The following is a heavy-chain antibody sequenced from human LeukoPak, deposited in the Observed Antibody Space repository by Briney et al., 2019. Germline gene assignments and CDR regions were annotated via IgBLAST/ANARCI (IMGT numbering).Heavy chain of an antibody. J-gene: IGHJ6*03. CDR3: ARGPKWLIYYYYYMDV. D-gene: IGHD6-19*01. CDR2: IYYSGST. V-gene: IGHV4-39*07. CDR1: GGSISSSSYY. Sequence: PSETLSLTCTVSGGSISSSSYYWGWIRQPPGKGLEWIGSIYYSGSTYYNPSLKSRVTISVDTSKNQFSLKLSSVTAADTAVYYCARGPKWLIYYYYYMDVWGKGTTVTISS.